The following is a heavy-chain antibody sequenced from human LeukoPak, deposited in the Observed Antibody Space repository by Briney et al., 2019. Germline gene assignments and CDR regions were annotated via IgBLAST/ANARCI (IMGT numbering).Heavy chain of an antibody. CDR2: ISAYNGNT. CDR1: GYTFTSYG. D-gene: IGHD3-22*01. CDR3: ASAPRTYYYDSSGYYF. J-gene: IGHJ4*02. Sequence: ASVKVSCKASGYTFTSYGISWVRQAPGQGLEWMGWISAYNGNTNYAQKLQGRVTMATDTSTSTAYMELRSLRSDDTAVYYCASAPRTYYYDSSGYYFWGQGTLVTVSS. V-gene: IGHV1-18*01.